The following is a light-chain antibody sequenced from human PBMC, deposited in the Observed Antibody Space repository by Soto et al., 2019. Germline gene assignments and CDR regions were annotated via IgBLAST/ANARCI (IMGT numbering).Light chain of an antibody. V-gene: IGKV2-28*01. Sequence: DIVMTQSPLSLPVTPGEPASISCRSSQSLLHSNGYKYLDWYLQKPGQSPQLLIYLGSNRASGVPDRLSGSGSVTDFTLKISRVEAEDVGVYYCMQALQTPFTFGPGTKVDIK. CDR2: LGS. CDR1: QSLLHSNGYKY. J-gene: IGKJ3*01. CDR3: MQALQTPFT.